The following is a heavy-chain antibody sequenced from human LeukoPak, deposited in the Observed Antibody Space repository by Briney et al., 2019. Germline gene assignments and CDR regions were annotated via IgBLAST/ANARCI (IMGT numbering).Heavy chain of an antibody. J-gene: IGHJ4*02. CDR3: AKYYYVSSGDY. D-gene: IGHD3-22*01. V-gene: IGHV3-33*02. CDR1: GFTFSNYG. CDR2: IWYDGSQK. Sequence: PGRSLRLSCAVSGFTFSNYGMHWVRQAPGKGLEWVAVIWYDGSQKYYADSVKGRFTIYRDDSTNTLFLQMNSLRVEDTAVYYCAKYYYVSSGDYWGQGTLVTVSS.